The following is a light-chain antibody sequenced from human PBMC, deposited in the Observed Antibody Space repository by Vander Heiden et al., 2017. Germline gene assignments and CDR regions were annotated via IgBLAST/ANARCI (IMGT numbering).Light chain of an antibody. Sequence: QSVLTQPPSVSGAPGQRVTISCTGRSSNIGAGYDVHWYQQVPGTAPKRLIYGNSNRPSGVPDRFSGSKSGTSASLAITGLQAEDEADYYCQSYDSSLSGYVFGTGTKVTVL. CDR3: QSYDSSLSGYV. V-gene: IGLV1-40*01. CDR2: GNS. J-gene: IGLJ1*01. CDR1: SSNIGAGYD.